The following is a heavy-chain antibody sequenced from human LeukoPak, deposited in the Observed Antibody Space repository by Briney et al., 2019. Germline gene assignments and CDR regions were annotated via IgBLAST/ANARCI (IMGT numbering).Heavy chain of an antibody. CDR3: ARGTAGYRSSTSCYIRTGGWFDP. Sequence: SETLSLTCAVYGGSFSGYYWSWIRQPPGKGLEWIGEINHSGSTNYNPSLKSRVTISVDTSKNQFSLKLSSVTAADTAVYYCARGTAGYRSSTSCYIRTGGWFDPWGQGTLVTVSS. J-gene: IGHJ5*02. CDR2: INHSGST. V-gene: IGHV4-34*01. D-gene: IGHD2-2*02. CDR1: GGSFSGYY.